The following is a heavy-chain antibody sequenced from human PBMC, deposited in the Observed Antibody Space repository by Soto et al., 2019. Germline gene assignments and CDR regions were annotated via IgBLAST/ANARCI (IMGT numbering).Heavy chain of an antibody. V-gene: IGHV3-23*01. CDR1: GFTFSTYA. J-gene: IGHJ4*02. CDR2: ISVSGTST. Sequence: GGSLRLSCAASGFTFSTYAMNWVRQAPGKGLEWVSGISVSGTSTYCADSVKGRFTISRDNSKNTLYLQMNSLGAEDTAVYYCAKVFYDYVWETMTMDYWGQGTPVTVSS. CDR3: AKVFYDYVWETMTMDY. D-gene: IGHD3-16*01.